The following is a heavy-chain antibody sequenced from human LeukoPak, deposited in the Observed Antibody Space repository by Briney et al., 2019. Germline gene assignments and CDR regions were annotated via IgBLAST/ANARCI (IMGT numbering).Heavy chain of an antibody. D-gene: IGHD3-10*01. CDR3: ATAAEFYGSGSYSYYFDY. Sequence: ASVKVSCKVSGYTLTEFSMHWVRQAPGKGLEWMGGFDPEDGETIYAQKFQGRVTMTEDTSTDTAYMELSSLRSEDTAVYYCATAAEFYGSGSYSYYFDYWGQGTLVTVSS. V-gene: IGHV1-24*01. J-gene: IGHJ4*02. CDR2: FDPEDGET. CDR1: GYTLTEFS.